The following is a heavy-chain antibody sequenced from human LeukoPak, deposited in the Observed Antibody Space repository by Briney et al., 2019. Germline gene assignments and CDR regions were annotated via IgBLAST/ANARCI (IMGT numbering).Heavy chain of an antibody. V-gene: IGHV4-34*01. D-gene: IGHD3-16*01. CDR3: ARGRGDQADWFDP. CDR2: INHSGST. J-gene: IGHJ5*02. CDR1: GGSFSGYY. Sequence: SETLSLTCAVYGGSFSGYYWSWIRQPPGKGLEWIGEINHSGSTNYNPSLKRRVTISVDTTKNQFSLKLSSVTAADTAVYYCARGRGDQADWFDPWGQGTLVTVSS.